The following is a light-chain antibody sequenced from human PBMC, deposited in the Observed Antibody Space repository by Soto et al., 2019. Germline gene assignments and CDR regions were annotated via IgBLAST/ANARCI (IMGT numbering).Light chain of an antibody. CDR1: QSISSW. Sequence: DIPMTQSPSTLSASVGDRVTITCRASQSISSWLAWYQQKPGKAPKLLIYAASSLQSGVPSRFSGSGSETDFTLTISSLQPEDFATYSCQQSYSTTWTFGQGTKVDIK. V-gene: IGKV1-39*01. CDR3: QQSYSTTWT. J-gene: IGKJ1*01. CDR2: AAS.